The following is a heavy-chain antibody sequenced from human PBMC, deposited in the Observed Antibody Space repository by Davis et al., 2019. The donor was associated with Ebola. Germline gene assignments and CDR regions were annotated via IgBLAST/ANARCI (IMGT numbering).Heavy chain of an antibody. D-gene: IGHD3-22*01. V-gene: IGHV3-23*01. CDR3: AKHFNYYDNGPWFDP. CDR1: GLTLSDAW. CDR2: ISASGGST. J-gene: IGHJ5*02. Sequence: GGSLRLSCAASGLTLSDAWMTWVRQAPGKGLECVSAISASGGSTYYADSVQGRFTISRDNSKNTLYLQMNSLRVEDTAVYYCAKHFNYYDNGPWFDPWGQGTLVAVSS.